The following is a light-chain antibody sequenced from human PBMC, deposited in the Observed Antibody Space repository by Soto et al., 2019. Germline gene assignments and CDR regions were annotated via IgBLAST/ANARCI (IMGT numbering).Light chain of an antibody. CDR1: QSVPARY. CDR2: GAS. Sequence: EIVVAQSPGTLSLSPGDTATLSCTASQSVPARYVAWYQQRPGQVPTLLIFGASHRAAGIPDRFSGSGSGTDFTLTISRLEPEDFAVYYCQRYGSLPTFGQGTKLEIK. CDR3: QRYGSLPT. V-gene: IGKV3-20*01. J-gene: IGKJ2*01.